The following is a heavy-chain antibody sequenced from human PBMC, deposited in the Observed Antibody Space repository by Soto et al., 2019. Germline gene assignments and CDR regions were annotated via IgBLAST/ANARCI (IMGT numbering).Heavy chain of an antibody. D-gene: IGHD4-17*01. V-gene: IGHV3-53*01. Sequence: EVQLVESGGGLIQPGGSLRLSCAASGFTVSMDYMSWVRQAPGKGLEWVSVIYTGGSTSYADSVKGRFTFSRDNSKNTLYLQMNSLRAEDTAVYYCARAYGGNPALFDPWGQGTLVTVSS. CDR3: ARAYGGNPALFDP. CDR1: GFTVSMDY. J-gene: IGHJ5*02. CDR2: IYTGGST.